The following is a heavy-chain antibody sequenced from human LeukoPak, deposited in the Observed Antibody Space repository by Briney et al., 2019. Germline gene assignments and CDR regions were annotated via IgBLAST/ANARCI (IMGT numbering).Heavy chain of an antibody. Sequence: GGSLRLSCAASGFTFDDYGMSWVRQAPGKGLEWVSGINWNGGSTGYADSVKGRFTISRDNAKNSLYLQMNSLRAEDTALYYCARAHAGGSCSGYFDYWGQGTLVTVSS. CDR2: INWNGGST. J-gene: IGHJ4*02. V-gene: IGHV3-20*04. D-gene: IGHD2-15*01. CDR3: ARAHAGGSCSGYFDY. CDR1: GFTFDDYG.